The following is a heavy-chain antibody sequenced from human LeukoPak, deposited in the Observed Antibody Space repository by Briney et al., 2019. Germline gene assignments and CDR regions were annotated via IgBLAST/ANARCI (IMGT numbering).Heavy chain of an antibody. CDR2: IIPILGIA. CDR1: GGTFSSYA. D-gene: IGHD1-1*01. Sequence: GASVKVSCKASGGTFSSYAISWVRQAPGQGLEWMGRIIPILGIANYAQKFQGRVTITADKSMSTAYMELSSLRSEDTAVYYCARVPPRRHFDPWGQGTLVTVSS. V-gene: IGHV1-69*04. CDR3: ARVPPRRHFDP. J-gene: IGHJ5*02.